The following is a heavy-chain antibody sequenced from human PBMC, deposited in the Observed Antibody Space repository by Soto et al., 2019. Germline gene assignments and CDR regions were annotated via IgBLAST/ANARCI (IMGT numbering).Heavy chain of an antibody. CDR3: TTTRPGTNVFDN. CDR2: IRSKTDGGTT. J-gene: IGHJ3*02. CDR1: GITFSNAL. V-gene: IGHV3-15*01. Sequence: GGALRLSCAASGITFSNALMNWVRKSPGKGLEYIGRIRSKTDGGTTEYAAPVEGRFTVSRDDSKNTLYLQMSGLKTEDTAVYYCTTTRPGTNVFDNWGQGTLVTVSS. D-gene: IGHD6-13*01.